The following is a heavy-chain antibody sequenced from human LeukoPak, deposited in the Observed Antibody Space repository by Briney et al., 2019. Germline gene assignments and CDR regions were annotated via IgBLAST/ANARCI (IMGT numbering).Heavy chain of an antibody. CDR2: INPSGGST. J-gene: IGHJ3*02. CDR1: GGTFSSYA. V-gene: IGHV1-46*01. Sequence: ASVKVSCKASGGTFSSYAISWVRQAPGQGLEWMGIINPSGGSTSYAQKFQGRVTMTRDMSTSTVYMELSSLRSEDTAVYYCASGEGGWLQLQAFDIWGQGTMVTVSS. CDR3: ASGEGGWLQLQAFDI. D-gene: IGHD5-24*01.